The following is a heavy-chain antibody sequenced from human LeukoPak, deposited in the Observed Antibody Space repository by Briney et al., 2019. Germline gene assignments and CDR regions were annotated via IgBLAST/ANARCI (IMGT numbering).Heavy chain of an antibody. CDR1: GGSISSYY. CDR3: ARGGGGVVVPAAFYYYYYYMDV. CDR2: IYYSGST. V-gene: IGHV4-59*01. J-gene: IGHJ6*03. D-gene: IGHD2-2*01. Sequence: SETLSLTCTVSGGSISSYYWSWIRQPPGKGLEWIGYIYYSGSTNYNPSLKSRVTISVDTSKNQFSLKLSSVTAADTAVYYCARGGGGVVVPAAFYYYYYYMDVWGKGTTVTVSS.